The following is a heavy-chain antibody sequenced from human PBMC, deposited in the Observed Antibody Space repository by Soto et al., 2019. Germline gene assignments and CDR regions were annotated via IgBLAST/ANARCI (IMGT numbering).Heavy chain of an antibody. CDR2: IKQDGSEK. J-gene: IGHJ4*02. D-gene: IGHD3-3*01. Sequence: GGSLRLSCAASGFTFSSYWMSWVRQAPGKGLEWVANIKQDGSEKYYVDSVKGRFTISRDNAKNSLYLQMNSLRAEDTAVYYCARDAYYYDFWSGEGGGDYWGQGTLVTVSS. CDR3: ARDAYYYDFWSGEGGGDY. CDR1: GFTFSSYW. V-gene: IGHV3-7*01.